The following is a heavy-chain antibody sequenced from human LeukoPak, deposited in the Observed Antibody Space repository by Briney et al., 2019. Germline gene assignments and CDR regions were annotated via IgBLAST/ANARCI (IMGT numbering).Heavy chain of an antibody. CDR3: ARWYYYDSSGYYYDDDAFDI. CDR2: IYTSGST. Sequence: SETLSLTCTVSGGSISSYYWSWIRQPAGKGLEWIGRIYTSGSTNYNPSLKSRVTMSVDTSKNQFSLKLSSVTAADTAVYYCARWYYYDSSGYYYDDDAFDIWGQGTMVTVSS. V-gene: IGHV4-4*07. J-gene: IGHJ3*02. D-gene: IGHD3-22*01. CDR1: GGSISSYY.